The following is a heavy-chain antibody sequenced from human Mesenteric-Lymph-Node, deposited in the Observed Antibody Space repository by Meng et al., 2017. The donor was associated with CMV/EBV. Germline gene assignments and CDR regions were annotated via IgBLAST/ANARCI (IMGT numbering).Heavy chain of an antibody. CDR1: GFTFSNAW. D-gene: IGHD4-17*01. J-gene: IGHJ4*02. CDR2: IKSKTDGGTT. CDR3: TTAHAGTTVTT. V-gene: IGHV3-15*01. Sequence: LSLTCAASGFTFSNAWMSWVRQAPGKGLEWVGRIKSKTDGGTTDYAAPVKGRFTISRDDSKNTLYLQMNSLKTEDTAVYYSTTAHAGTTVTTGGQGTLVTVSS.